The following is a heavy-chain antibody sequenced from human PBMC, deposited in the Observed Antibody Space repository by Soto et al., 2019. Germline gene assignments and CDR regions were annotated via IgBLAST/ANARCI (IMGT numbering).Heavy chain of an antibody. V-gene: IGHV3-33*01. Sequence: GGSLRLSCAASGFTFSSYGMHWVRQAPGKGLDWVALIWYDGSNKYYADSVKGRFTISRDNSKNTLYLQMNSLRAEDTAVYYCARGLNWNYYFDSWGQGTLVTVSS. D-gene: IGHD1-7*01. CDR1: GFTFSSYG. CDR2: IWYDGSNK. J-gene: IGHJ4*02. CDR3: ARGLNWNYYFDS.